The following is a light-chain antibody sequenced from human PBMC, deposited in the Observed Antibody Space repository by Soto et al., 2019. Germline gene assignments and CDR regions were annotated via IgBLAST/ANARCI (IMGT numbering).Light chain of an antibody. CDR3: QQYNNWPGT. J-gene: IGKJ1*01. Sequence: IVMTQSPATLSMSPGERATLSCMASQSLNRDLAWYQQKPGQSPRLLIFGASIRATGIPARFSGSGSGTEFTLTIGSLQSEDCALYYCQQYNNWPGTFGQGTKVDIK. CDR2: GAS. CDR1: QSLNRD. V-gene: IGKV3-15*01.